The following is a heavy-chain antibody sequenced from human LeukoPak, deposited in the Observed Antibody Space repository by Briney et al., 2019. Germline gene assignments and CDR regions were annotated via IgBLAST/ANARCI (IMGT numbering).Heavy chain of an antibody. Sequence: ASXKVSCKASGYTFTSYGISWVRQAPGQGLEWMGWISAYNGNTNYAQKFQGRVTMTRDTSISTAYMELSRLRSDDTAVYYCARAGMVRGVIITLFDYWGQGTLVTVSS. V-gene: IGHV1-18*01. CDR2: ISAYNGNT. CDR1: GYTFTSYG. J-gene: IGHJ4*02. CDR3: ARAGMVRGVIITLFDY. D-gene: IGHD3-10*01.